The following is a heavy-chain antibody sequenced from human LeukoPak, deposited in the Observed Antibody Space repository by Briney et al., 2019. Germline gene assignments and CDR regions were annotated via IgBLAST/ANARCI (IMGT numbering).Heavy chain of an antibody. D-gene: IGHD5-12*01. J-gene: IGHJ4*02. V-gene: IGHV3-66*01. Sequence: AGGSLRLSCAASGLTVSSSYMSWVRQAPGKGLEWVSVIYSGGSTYYADSVKGRFTISRDNSKNTLYLQMNSLRAEDTAVYYCARDIVATNFDYWGQGTLVTVSS. CDR2: IYSGGST. CDR1: GLTVSSSY. CDR3: ARDIVATNFDY.